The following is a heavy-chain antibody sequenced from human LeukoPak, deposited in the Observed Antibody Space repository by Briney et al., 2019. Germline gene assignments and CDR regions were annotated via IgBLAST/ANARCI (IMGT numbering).Heavy chain of an antibody. V-gene: IGHV4-59*12. CDR1: GGSISSYY. CDR3: ARGRFRSGWFSYVY. J-gene: IGHJ4*02. CDR2: IYYSGST. Sequence: SETLSLTCTVSGGSISSYYWSWIRQPPGKGLEWIGYIYYSGSTNYNPSLKSRVTISVDTSKNQFSLKLSSVTAADTAVYYCARGRFRSGWFSYVYWGQGTLVTVSS. D-gene: IGHD6-19*01.